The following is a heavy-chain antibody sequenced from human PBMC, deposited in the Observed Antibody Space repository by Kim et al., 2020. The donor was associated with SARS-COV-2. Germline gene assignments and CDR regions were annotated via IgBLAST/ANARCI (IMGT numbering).Heavy chain of an antibody. V-gene: IGHV7-4-1*02. CDR3: APAHWFGEFSYYFDY. D-gene: IGHD3-10*01. CDR2: INTNTGNP. Sequence: ASVKVSCKASGYTFTSYAMNWVRQAPGQGLEWMGWINTNTGNPTYAQGFTGRFVFSLDTSVSTAYLQISSLKAEDTAVYYCAPAHWFGEFSYYFDYWGQGTLVTVSS. J-gene: IGHJ4*02. CDR1: GYTFTSYA.